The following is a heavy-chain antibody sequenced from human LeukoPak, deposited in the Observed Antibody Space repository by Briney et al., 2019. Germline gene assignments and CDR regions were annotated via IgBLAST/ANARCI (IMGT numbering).Heavy chain of an antibody. CDR2: INHSGST. CDR1: GGSFSGYY. CDR3: ARDGSEGIAAAGYFDY. D-gene: IGHD6-13*01. J-gene: IGHJ4*02. V-gene: IGHV4-34*01. Sequence: PSETLSLTCAVYGGSFSGYYWSWIRQPPGKGLEGIGEINHSGSTNYNPSLKSRVTISVDTSKNQCSLKLSSVTAADTAVYYCARDGSEGIAAAGYFDYWGQGTLVTVSS.